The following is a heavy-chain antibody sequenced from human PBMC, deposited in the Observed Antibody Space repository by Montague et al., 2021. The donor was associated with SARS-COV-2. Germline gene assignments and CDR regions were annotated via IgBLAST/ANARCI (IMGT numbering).Heavy chain of an antibody. J-gene: IGHJ4*02. V-gene: IGHV4-34*01. D-gene: IGHD3-10*01. Sequence: SETLSLTCAVYGGSFSGYYWSWIRQPPGKGLEWIGEINHSGSTNYNPSLKSRVTISVDTSKNQFSLKLSSVTVADTAIYYCARKGSGRSDLAYWGQGTLVTVSS. CDR2: INHSGST. CDR1: GGSFSGYY. CDR3: ARKGSGRSDLAY.